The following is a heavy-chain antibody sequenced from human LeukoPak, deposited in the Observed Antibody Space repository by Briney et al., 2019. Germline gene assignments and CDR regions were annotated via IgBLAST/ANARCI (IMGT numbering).Heavy chain of an antibody. Sequence: PSETLSLTCAVYGGSFSGYYWSWIRQPPGKGLEWIGEINHSGSTNYNPSLKSRVTISVDTSKNQFSLKLSSVTAADTAVYYCARVKWELEVFDYWGQGTLVTVSS. CDR2: INHSGST. CDR1: GGSFSGYY. V-gene: IGHV4-34*01. J-gene: IGHJ4*02. CDR3: ARVKWELEVFDY. D-gene: IGHD1-26*01.